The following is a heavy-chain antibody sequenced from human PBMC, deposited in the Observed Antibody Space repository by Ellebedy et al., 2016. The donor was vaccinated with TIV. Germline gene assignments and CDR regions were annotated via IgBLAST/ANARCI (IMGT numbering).Heavy chain of an antibody. Sequence: SETLSLTCTVSGGSISSYYWNWIRQAPGKGLEWIGYLYYSGSTYYNPSLKSRVTISVDTSKNQFSLKLSSVTAADTAVYYCARERATMAPGSWGQGTLVTVSS. D-gene: IGHD3-10*01. CDR2: LYYSGST. J-gene: IGHJ4*02. CDR3: ARERATMAPGS. V-gene: IGHV4-59*12. CDR1: GGSISSYY.